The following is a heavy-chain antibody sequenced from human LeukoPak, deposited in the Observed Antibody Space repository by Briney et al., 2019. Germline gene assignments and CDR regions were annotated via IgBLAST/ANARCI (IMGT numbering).Heavy chain of an antibody. CDR1: GFTFSSYG. CDR2: ISYDGSNK. D-gene: IGHD4-23*01. V-gene: IGHV3-30*03. CDR3: ARTPYGGYYFDY. J-gene: IGHJ4*02. Sequence: GGSLRLSCAASGFTFSSYGMHWVRQAPGKGLEWVAVISYDGSNKYYADSVKGRFTISRDNSKNTLYLQMNSLRAEDTAVYYCARTPYGGYYFDYWGQGTLVTVSS.